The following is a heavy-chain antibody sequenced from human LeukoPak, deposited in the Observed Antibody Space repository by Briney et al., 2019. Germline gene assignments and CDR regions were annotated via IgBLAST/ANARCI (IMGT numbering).Heavy chain of an antibody. Sequence: GGSLRLSCAASGLTFAAYAMTWVRQAPGKGLEWVANIKPDGGERNYVDSVKGRFTISRDNAKNSLYLQMNSLRAEDTAVYYCASAKTQGYYYDTGGYYDYWGQGTLVTVSS. J-gene: IGHJ4*02. CDR2: IKPDGGER. V-gene: IGHV3-7*01. CDR3: ASAKTQGYYYDTGGYYDY. CDR1: GLTFAAYA. D-gene: IGHD3-22*01.